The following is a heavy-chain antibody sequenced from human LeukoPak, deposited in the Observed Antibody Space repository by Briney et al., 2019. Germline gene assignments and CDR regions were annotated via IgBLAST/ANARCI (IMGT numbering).Heavy chain of an antibody. Sequence: GGSLRLSCAASGFTFSNYSMNWVRQAPGKGLEWVSYISSSSSTIYYADSVKGRFTISRDNAKNSLYLQMNSLRAEDTAVYYCARVPSRFGEFFYFDYWGQGTLVTVSS. CDR1: GFTFSNYS. CDR3: ARVPSRFGEFFYFDY. J-gene: IGHJ4*02. V-gene: IGHV3-48*04. D-gene: IGHD3-10*01. CDR2: ISSSSSTI.